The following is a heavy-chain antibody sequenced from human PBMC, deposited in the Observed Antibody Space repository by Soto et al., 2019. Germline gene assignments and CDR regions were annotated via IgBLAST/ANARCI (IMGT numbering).Heavy chain of an antibody. CDR2: INPSGGST. J-gene: IGHJ6*02. CDR3: ARDLRTTTGTTHYYYYYGMDV. CDR1: GYTFTSYY. V-gene: IGHV1-46*01. D-gene: IGHD1-1*01. Sequence: GASVKVSCKASGYTFTSYYMHWVRQAPGQGLEWMGIINPSGGSTSYAQKFQGRDTMTRDTSTSTVYMELSSLRSEDTAVYYCARDLRTTTGTTHYYYYYGMDVWGQGTTVTVSS.